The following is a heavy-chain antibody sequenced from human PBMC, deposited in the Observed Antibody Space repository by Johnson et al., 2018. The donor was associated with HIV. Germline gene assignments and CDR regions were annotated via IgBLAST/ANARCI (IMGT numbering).Heavy chain of an antibody. Sequence: VQLVESGGGVVRPGGSLRLSCAASGFTFDDYGMTWVRQAPGKGLEWVANIKQDGSEKYYVDSVKGRFTISRDNAKNSLYLQMNSLRAEDTAVYYCAREREFTMCDAFDIWGQGTMVTVSS. J-gene: IGHJ3*02. CDR1: GFTFDDYG. V-gene: IGHV3-7*01. D-gene: IGHD3-10*02. CDR3: AREREFTMCDAFDI. CDR2: IKQDGSEK.